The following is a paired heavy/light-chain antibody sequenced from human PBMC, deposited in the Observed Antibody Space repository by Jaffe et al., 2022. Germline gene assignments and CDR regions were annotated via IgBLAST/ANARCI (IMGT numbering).Heavy chain of an antibody. D-gene: IGHD2-15*01. V-gene: IGHV4-61*01. CDR2: SSYSGNT. J-gene: IGHJ1*01. CDR3: ARDEGCSGDRCYRYFQY. CDR1: GGSVISGSYY. Sequence: QVQLQESGPGLVKPSETLSLTCTVSGGSVISGSYYWTWIRQPPGKGLEYIGYSSYSGNTNYNPSLKSRVTISVDTSKNQFSLELRSVTAADTALYYCARDEGCSGDRCYRYFQYWGQGTLIAVSS.
Light chain of an antibody. CDR1: QSVNSNY. J-gene: IGKJ1*01. CDR2: GAS. V-gene: IGKV3-20*01. Sequence: EIVLTQSPGTLSLSPGERATLSCRASQSVNSNYLAWYQQKPGQAPRLLIYGASSRATGIPDRFSGSGSGTDFTLTISRLEPEDFAVYYCQQYGSPPRMFGQGTKVEIK. CDR3: QQYGSPPRM.